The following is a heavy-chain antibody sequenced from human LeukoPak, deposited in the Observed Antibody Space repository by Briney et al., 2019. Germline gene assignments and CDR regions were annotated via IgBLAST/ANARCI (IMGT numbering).Heavy chain of an antibody. Sequence: SETLSLTCTVSGGSISSYYWSWIRQPPGKGLEWIGYIYYSGSTNYNPSLKSRVTISVDTSKNQFSLKLSSVTAADTAVYYCARLPCSGGSCYPYYYYGMDVWGQGTTVTVSS. CDR3: ARLPCSGGSCYPYYYYGMDV. CDR1: GGSISSYY. D-gene: IGHD2-15*01. CDR2: IYYSGST. J-gene: IGHJ6*02. V-gene: IGHV4-59*01.